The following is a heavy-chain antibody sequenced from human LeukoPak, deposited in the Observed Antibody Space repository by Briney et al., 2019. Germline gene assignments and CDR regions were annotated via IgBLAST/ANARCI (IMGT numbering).Heavy chain of an antibody. Sequence: GESLRLSCAASGFTFSSYWMHWVRQAPPKGLVWVSRISSDGSSTSYADSVKGRFTISRDNAKNTLYLQMNSLRAEDTAVYYCARGSGGNYDILTGYDDYWGQGTLVTVSS. V-gene: IGHV3-74*01. CDR1: GFTFSSYW. J-gene: IGHJ4*02. CDR3: ARGSGGNYDILTGYDDY. D-gene: IGHD3-9*01. CDR2: ISSDGSST.